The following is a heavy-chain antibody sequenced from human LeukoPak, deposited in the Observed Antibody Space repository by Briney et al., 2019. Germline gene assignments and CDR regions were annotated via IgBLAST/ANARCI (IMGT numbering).Heavy chain of an antibody. CDR1: GYTFTSCG. V-gene: IGHV1-18*01. Sequence: ASVKVSCKASGYTFTSCGISWVRQAPGQGLEWMGWISAYNGNTNYAQKLQGRVTMTTDASTSTAYMELRSLRSDDTAVYYCARSWQQLDWFDPWGQGTLVTVSS. J-gene: IGHJ5*02. CDR2: ISAYNGNT. CDR3: ARSWQQLDWFDP. D-gene: IGHD6-13*01.